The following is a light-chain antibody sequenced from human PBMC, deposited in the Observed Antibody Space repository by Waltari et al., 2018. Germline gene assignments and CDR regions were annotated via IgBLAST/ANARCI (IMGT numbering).Light chain of an antibody. CDR1: QSINRW. V-gene: IGKV1-5*03. J-gene: IGKJ1*01. CDR3: QHDESFPWT. Sequence: DIQMTQSPSTLSASVRDRVPITCRASQSINRWLAWYQQKPGKAPNLLSYKSSNLKSGVPSRCSGSGSGTELTLTISNLQPEESETYYCQHDESFPWTFGQGTKGEIK. CDR2: KSS.